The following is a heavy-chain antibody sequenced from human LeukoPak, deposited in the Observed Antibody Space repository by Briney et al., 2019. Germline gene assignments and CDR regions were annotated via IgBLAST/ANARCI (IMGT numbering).Heavy chain of an antibody. CDR3: ARLTGSYWDYFDY. Sequence: GESLKISCKGSGYSFTSDWIGWVRRLPGKGLEWMGIIYPGDSDTRYSPSFQGQVTISADKSISTAYLQWSSLKASDTAMYYCARLTGSYWDYFDYWGQGTLVTVSS. CDR1: GYSFTSDW. V-gene: IGHV5-51*01. D-gene: IGHD1-26*01. J-gene: IGHJ4*02. CDR2: IYPGDSDT.